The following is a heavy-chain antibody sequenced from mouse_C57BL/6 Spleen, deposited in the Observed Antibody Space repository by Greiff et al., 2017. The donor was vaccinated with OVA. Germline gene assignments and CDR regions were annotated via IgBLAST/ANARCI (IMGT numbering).Heavy chain of an antibody. CDR2: IYPGDGDT. CDR3: ARRSDYYAMDY. V-gene: IGHV1-82*01. J-gene: IGHJ4*01. Sequence: VQLQQSGPELVKPGASVKISCKASGYAFSSSWMNWVKQRPGKGLEWIGRIYPGDGDTNYNGKFKGKATLTADKSSSPAYMQLSSLTSEDSAVYVCARRSDYYAMDYGGQGTSVTVSS. CDR1: GYAFSSSW. D-gene: IGHD3-1*01.